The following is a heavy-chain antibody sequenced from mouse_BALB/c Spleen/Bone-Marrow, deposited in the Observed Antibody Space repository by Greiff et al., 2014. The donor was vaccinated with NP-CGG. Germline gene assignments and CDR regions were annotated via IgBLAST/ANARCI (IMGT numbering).Heavy chain of an antibody. J-gene: IGHJ1*01. Sequence: VHVKQSGPKLVKPGASVKTSCKASGYTFTSYMMHWVKQKPGQGLEWVGYVNPYSDGTYYTEDFKGKATLTSDKSSSTVYMELSSLTSEDSAVFYCARSKDWYFDVWGAGTTVTVSS. V-gene: IGHV1-14*01. CDR1: GYTFTSYM. CDR2: VNPYSDGT. CDR3: ARSKDWYFDV.